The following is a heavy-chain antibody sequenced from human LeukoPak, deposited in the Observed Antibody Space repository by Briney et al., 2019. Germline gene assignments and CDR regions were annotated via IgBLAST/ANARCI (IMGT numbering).Heavy chain of an antibody. V-gene: IGHV3-66*01. CDR2: IYSGGST. Sequence: GGSLRLSCAASGFTVSSNYMSWVRQAPGKGLEWVSVIYSGGSTYYADSVKGRFTISRDNSKNTLYLQMNSLRAEDTAVYYCARESGPSIVATSNFDYWGQGTLVTVSS. D-gene: IGHD5-12*01. CDR1: GFTVSSNY. J-gene: IGHJ4*02. CDR3: ARESGPSIVATSNFDY.